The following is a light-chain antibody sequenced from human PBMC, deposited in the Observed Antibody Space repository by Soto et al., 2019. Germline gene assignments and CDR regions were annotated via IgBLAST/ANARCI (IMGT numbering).Light chain of an antibody. J-gene: IGKJ1*01. V-gene: IGKV1-5*03. CDR3: QHYNSYSEA. CDR2: KAS. Sequence: DIQMTQSPSTLSASVGDRVTITCRASQSISSWLAWYQQKPGKAPKLLIYKASTLKSGVPSRFSGSGSGAEFNRTISSLQPDDFATYCCQHYNSYSEAFGQGTKVDIK. CDR1: QSISSW.